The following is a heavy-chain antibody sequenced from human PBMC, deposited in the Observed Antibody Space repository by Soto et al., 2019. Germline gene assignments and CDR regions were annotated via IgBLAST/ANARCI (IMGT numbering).Heavy chain of an antibody. D-gene: IGHD7-27*01. V-gene: IGHV4-59*08. CDR2: IYYGGST. CDR1: GDSISTDY. J-gene: IGHJ4*02. CDR3: AKNWNWGSLVH. Sequence: PSETLSLTCTVSGDSISTDYWSWIRQSPGKGLEWIGFIYYGGSTNYNPSLKSRVNISVDTPKNQFSLKLSSVTAADTAVYYCAKNWNWGSLVHWGQGTLVTVSS.